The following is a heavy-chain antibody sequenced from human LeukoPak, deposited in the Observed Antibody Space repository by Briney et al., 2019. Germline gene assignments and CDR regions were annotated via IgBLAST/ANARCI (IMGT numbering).Heavy chain of an antibody. D-gene: IGHD3-22*01. CDR3: AKDLTYESSGSVIDN. J-gene: IGHJ4*02. V-gene: IGHV3-43*01. CDR1: GFIFEDYT. Sequence: GGSLRLSCAASGFIFEDYTMHWVRQVPGKTLEWVSLVNWHGTTYYADSLKGRFTISRDSSKNSLYLQMDSLRTEDTAFYYCAKDLTYESSGSVIDNWGLGTLVTVSS. CDR2: VNWHGTT.